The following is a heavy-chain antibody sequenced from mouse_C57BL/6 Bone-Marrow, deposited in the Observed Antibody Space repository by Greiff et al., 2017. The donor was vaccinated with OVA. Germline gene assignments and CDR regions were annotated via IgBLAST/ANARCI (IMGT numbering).Heavy chain of an antibody. CDR3: TTAGSSYGLDV. CDR1: GFNIKDDY. D-gene: IGHD1-1*01. Sequence: EVQLVESGAELVRPGASVKLSCTASGFNIKDDYMHWVKQRPEQGLEWIGWIDPENGDTEYASKFQGKATITADTSSNTAYLQLSSLTSEDTAVYYCTTAGSSYGLDVWGTGTTVTVSS. V-gene: IGHV14-4*01. CDR2: IDPENGDT. J-gene: IGHJ1*03.